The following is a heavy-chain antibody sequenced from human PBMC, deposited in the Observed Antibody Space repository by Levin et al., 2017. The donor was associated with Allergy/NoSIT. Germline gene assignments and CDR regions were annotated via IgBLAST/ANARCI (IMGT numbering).Heavy chain of an antibody. CDR3: ARLAHNYVVPAAYFDY. Sequence: GESLKISCKVSGYSFANYWIGWVRQMPGKGLEWMGIIYPGDSDTRYSPSFQGQVTISADKSISTAYLQWSSLKASDTAMYYCARLAHNYVVPAAYFDYWGQGTLVTGSS. CDR2: IYPGDSDT. V-gene: IGHV5-51*01. J-gene: IGHJ4*02. CDR1: GYSFANYW. D-gene: IGHD2-2*01.